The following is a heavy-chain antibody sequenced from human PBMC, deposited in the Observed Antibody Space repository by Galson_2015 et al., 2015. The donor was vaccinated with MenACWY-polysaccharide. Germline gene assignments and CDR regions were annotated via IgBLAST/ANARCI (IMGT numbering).Heavy chain of an antibody. J-gene: IGHJ4*02. CDR2: ISSDGSNN. Sequence: SPRLSCAGSSFSFRSPAMHWARQTPGKGVAWGAVISSDGSNNYYADSVKCRFTLSRDNSKNPMYVQMNSLRPEDTAVYYCARQLDYSSSSGLWYFDFWGQGTLVTVSS. CDR3: ARQLDYSSSSGLWYFDF. D-gene: IGHD6-6*01. V-gene: IGHV3-30-3*01. CDR1: SFSFRSPA.